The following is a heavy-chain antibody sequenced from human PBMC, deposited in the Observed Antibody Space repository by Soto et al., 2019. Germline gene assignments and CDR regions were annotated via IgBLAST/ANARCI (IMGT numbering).Heavy chain of an antibody. CDR3: ARGIVSSMSSSREFDP. Sequence: SETLSLTCAVYGGSFSGYYWSWIRQPPGKGLEWIGEINHSGSTNYNPSLKSRVTISVDTSKNQFSLKLSSVTAADTVVYYCARGIVSSMSSSREFDPWGQGTLVTVS. V-gene: IGHV4-34*01. D-gene: IGHD6-13*01. J-gene: IGHJ5*02. CDR2: INHSGST. CDR1: GGSFSGYY.